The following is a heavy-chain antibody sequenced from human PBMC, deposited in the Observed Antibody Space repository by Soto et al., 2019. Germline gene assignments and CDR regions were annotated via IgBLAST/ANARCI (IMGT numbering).Heavy chain of an antibody. CDR3: ARVIGFFRSGDFSDYYYYGLAV. CDR2: ISSSSSYI. D-gene: IGHD6-25*01. Sequence: GKGLEWVSSISSSSSYIYYADSVKGRFTISRDNAKNSLYLQMNSLGAEDTAVYYCARVIGFFRSGDFSDYYYYGLAVRG. J-gene: IGHJ6*02. V-gene: IGHV3-21*01.